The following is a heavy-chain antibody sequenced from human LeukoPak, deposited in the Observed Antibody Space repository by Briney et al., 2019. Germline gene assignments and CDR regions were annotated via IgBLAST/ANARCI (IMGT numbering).Heavy chain of an antibody. V-gene: IGHV3-11*01. CDR1: GSSISTDYY. D-gene: IGHD2-21*02. Sequence: LSLTCTVSGSSISTDYYMSWIRQAPGKGLEWVSYINNSGITIYYADSVKGRFTISRDNAKNSLYLQMNSLRPEDTAVYYCATRVYCGGDCYSSHGMDVWGPGTTVTVSS. CDR3: ATRVYCGGDCYSSHGMDV. CDR2: INNSGITI. J-gene: IGHJ6*02.